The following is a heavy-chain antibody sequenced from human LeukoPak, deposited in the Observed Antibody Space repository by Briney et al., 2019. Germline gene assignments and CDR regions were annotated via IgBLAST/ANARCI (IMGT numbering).Heavy chain of an antibody. Sequence: GGSLRLSCAASGFTFSSFWMHWVRQAAGEGLVWVLHINTDGSSTTYADSVKGRFTISRDNAKDTLYLQMNSLRAEDTAVYYCARDREFCISTSCYKPLDYWGQGTLVTVSS. CDR2: INTDGSST. CDR3: ARDREFCISTSCYKPLDY. CDR1: GFTFSSFW. V-gene: IGHV3-74*01. D-gene: IGHD2-2*02. J-gene: IGHJ4*02.